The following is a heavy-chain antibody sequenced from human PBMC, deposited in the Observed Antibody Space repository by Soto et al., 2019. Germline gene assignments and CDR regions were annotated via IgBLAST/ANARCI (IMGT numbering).Heavy chain of an antibody. D-gene: IGHD3-9*01. Sequence: EVQLVESGGGLVKPGGSLRPSCAASVFIFSNAWINWVRQAPGKGRGWAGRIKSKTGGGTTDYAAPVKGRFTISRDDSKNTLYLQMNSLKTEDTAVYYCTTTSSYYDILTGGGDYWGQGTLVTVSS. CDR1: VFIFSNAW. CDR2: IKSKTGGGTT. J-gene: IGHJ4*02. CDR3: TTTSSYYDILTGGGDY. V-gene: IGHV3-15*07.